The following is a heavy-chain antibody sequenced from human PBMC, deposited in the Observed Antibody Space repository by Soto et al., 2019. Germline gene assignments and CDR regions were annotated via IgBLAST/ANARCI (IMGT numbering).Heavy chain of an antibody. CDR3: ARGQRFSDSFDP. CDR1: GGAISGYY. D-gene: IGHD3-3*01. J-gene: IGHJ5*02. Sequence: PSETLSLTCTVSGGAISGYYWTWIRQPAGKGLEWIGRIYSSGGTKYNPSLKSRVDMSLDMSKNQFSLRLNSVTAADTAVYYCARGQRFSDSFDPWGQGAQVTVSS. V-gene: IGHV4-4*07. CDR2: IYSSGGT.